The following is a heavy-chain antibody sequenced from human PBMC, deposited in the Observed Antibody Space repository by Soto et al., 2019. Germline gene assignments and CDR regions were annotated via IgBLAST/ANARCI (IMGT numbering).Heavy chain of an antibody. CDR3: VRERGLSSFYGMDV. J-gene: IGHJ6*02. Sequence: XGSLRLSCEASGFTLTSYSMNWVRQASGKGLEWVSSISSSSSHIYYADSVKGRFTISRDNARNSLYLQMNSLRAEDTAVYYCVRERGLSSFYGMDVWGHGTTVTVSS. D-gene: IGHD3-10*01. CDR1: GFTLTSYS. CDR2: ISSSSSHI. V-gene: IGHV3-21*01.